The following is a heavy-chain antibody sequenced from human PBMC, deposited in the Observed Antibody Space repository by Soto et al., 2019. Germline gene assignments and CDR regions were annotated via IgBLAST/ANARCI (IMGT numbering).Heavy chain of an antibody. CDR3: AKDRRAGGNSAFYFDF. J-gene: IGHJ4*02. CDR2: ISATGGGT. CDR1: GFKFSNYA. D-gene: IGHD3-16*01. Sequence: GGSLRLSCAASGFKFSNYAMSWVRQAPGKGPEWVSLISATGGGTYYADSVKGRFTISRDNSHNTLYLQVHSLTAEDTVVYYCAKDRRAGGNSAFYFDFWGQGAQVTVSS. V-gene: IGHV3-23*01.